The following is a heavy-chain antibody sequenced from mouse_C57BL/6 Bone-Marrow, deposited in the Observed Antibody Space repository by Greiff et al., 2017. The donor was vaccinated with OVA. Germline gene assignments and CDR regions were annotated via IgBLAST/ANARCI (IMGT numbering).Heavy chain of an antibody. D-gene: IGHD4-1*01. V-gene: IGHV5-17*01. CDR2: ISSGSSTI. CDR1: GFTFSDYG. Sequence: EVMLVESGGGLVKPGGSLKLSCAASGFTFSDYGMHWVRQAPEKGLEWVAYISSGSSTIYYADTVKGRFTISRDNAKNTLFRQMTSLRSEETAMYYCARGLTGTGDYWGQGTTLTVSS. CDR3: ARGLTGTGDY. J-gene: IGHJ2*01.